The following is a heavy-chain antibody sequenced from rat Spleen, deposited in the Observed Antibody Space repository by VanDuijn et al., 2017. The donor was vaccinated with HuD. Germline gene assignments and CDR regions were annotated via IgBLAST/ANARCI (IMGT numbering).Heavy chain of an antibody. CDR1: GYTFSIFP. J-gene: IGHJ2*01. Sequence: EVQLVESGGGLVQPGRSLKLSCAASGYTFSIFPMAWVRQAPKKGLEWVAYISYNGGSTYYRDSVKGRFTISRDNAKSTLYLQMDSLRSEDTATYYCARRHYGYTDYFDYWGQGVMVTVSS. V-gene: IGHV5-7*01. D-gene: IGHD1-9*01. CDR3: ARRHYGYTDYFDY. CDR2: ISYNGGST.